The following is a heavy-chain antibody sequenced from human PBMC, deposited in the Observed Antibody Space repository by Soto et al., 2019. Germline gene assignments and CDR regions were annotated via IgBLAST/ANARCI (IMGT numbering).Heavy chain of an antibody. D-gene: IGHD2-15*01. Sequence: SKTLSLTCSVSVGSCTGDYWSWSRQPAGKGLQWIGRVFGNGAGTPIYNSLLKSRARMSADPSKRQFSLTLTSVTAADTAVYYCARDLPPYGGRRSPPTGAFEDWGQGIMVTVSS. CDR2: VFGNGAGTP. J-gene: IGHJ4*02. V-gene: IGHV4-4*07. CDR3: ARDLPPYGGRRSPPTGAFED. CDR1: VGSCTGDY.